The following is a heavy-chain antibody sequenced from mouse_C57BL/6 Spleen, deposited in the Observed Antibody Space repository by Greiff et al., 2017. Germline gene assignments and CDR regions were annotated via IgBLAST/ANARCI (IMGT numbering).Heavy chain of an antibody. V-gene: IGHV5-4*01. D-gene: IGHD2-3*01. Sequence: EVHLVESGGGLVKPGGSLKLSCAASGFTFSSYAMSWVRQTPEKRLEWVATISDGGSYTYYPDNVKGRFTISRDNAKNNLYLQMSHLKSEDTAMYYCSRGRLLPYYYAMDYWGQGTSVTVSS. J-gene: IGHJ4*01. CDR1: GFTFSSYA. CDR2: ISDGGSYT. CDR3: SRGRLLPYYYAMDY.